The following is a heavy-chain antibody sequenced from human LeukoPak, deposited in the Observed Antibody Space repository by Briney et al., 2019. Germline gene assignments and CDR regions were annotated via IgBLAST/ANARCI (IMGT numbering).Heavy chain of an antibody. V-gene: IGHV3-43D*03. CDR3: ASQRARYYGMDV. Sequence: GGSLRLSCAASGFTFDDYAMHWVRQAPGKGLEWVSLISWDGGSTYYADSVKGRFTISRDNAKNSLYLQMNSLRAEDTAVYYCASQRARYYGMDVWGQGTTVTVSS. CDR1: GFTFDDYA. J-gene: IGHJ6*02. CDR2: ISWDGGST.